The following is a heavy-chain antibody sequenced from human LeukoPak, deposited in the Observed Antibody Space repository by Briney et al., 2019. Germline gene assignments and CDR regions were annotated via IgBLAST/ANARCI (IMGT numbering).Heavy chain of an antibody. V-gene: IGHV4-34*01. D-gene: IGHD6-6*01. CDR3: ARYQIAAVPFDY. J-gene: IGHJ4*02. CDR2: INHSGST. CDR1: GGSFSGYY. Sequence: SETLSLTCAVYGGSFSGYYWSWIRQPPGKGLEWIGEINHSGSTNYNPSLKSRVTISVDTSKNQFSLKLSSVTAADTAVYYCARYQIAAVPFDYWGQGTLVTVSS.